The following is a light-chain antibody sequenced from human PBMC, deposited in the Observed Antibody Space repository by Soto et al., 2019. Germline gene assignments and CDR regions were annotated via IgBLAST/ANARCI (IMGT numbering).Light chain of an antibody. V-gene: IGLV1-47*01. J-gene: IGLJ1*01. CDR1: SSNIGSNY. CDR2: KNN. CDR3: AAWDDSLSGGV. Sequence: QSVLTQPPSASGTPGQRVIISCSGSSSNIGSNYVYWYQQLPGTAPKLLIYKNNQRPSGVPDRFSGSKSGTSASLAISGLRSEDEADYYCAAWDDSLSGGVFGTGPKLTVL.